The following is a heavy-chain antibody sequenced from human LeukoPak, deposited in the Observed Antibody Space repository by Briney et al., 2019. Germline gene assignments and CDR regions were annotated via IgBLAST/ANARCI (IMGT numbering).Heavy chain of an antibody. J-gene: IGHJ5*02. CDR1: GLTLSSYW. V-gene: IGHV3-74*01. D-gene: IGHD2-2*01. CDR2: INSDGSST. Sequence: GSMRPSCAASGLTLSSYWMHWVLQAPGKGLVWVSRINSDGSSTSYADSVKGRFTISRDNAKNTLYLQMNRLRAEDTAVYYCARDRSTPYNWFDPGGQGTLVTVSS. CDR3: ARDRSTPYNWFDP.